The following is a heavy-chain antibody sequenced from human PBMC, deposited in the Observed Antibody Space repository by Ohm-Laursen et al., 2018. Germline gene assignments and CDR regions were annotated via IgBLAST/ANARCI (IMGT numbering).Heavy chain of an antibody. Sequence: SLRLSCAASGFTFSGYDMRWVRQAPGKGLEWVAIISYDGSNKYYADSVKGRFTISRDNSKNTLYLQMNSLRAEDTAVYYCARDRAKSYFDYWGQGTLVTVSS. CDR2: ISYDGSNK. CDR1: GFTFSGYD. V-gene: IGHV3-30*03. J-gene: IGHJ4*02. CDR3: ARDRAKSYFDY.